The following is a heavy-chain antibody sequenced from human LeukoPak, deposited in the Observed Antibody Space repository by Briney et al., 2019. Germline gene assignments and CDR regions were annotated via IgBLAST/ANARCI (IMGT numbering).Heavy chain of an antibody. CDR2: TYYRSKWYN. Sequence: SQTLSLTCAISGDSVSSNSAAWIWIRQSPSRDLEWLGRTYYRSKWYNDYAVSVRSRITINPDTSNNHFSLQLSSVTPEDTAVYYCARASHGYNDYWGQGTLVTVSS. CDR3: ARASHGYNDY. CDR1: GDSVSSNSAA. J-gene: IGHJ4*02. D-gene: IGHD5-18*01. V-gene: IGHV6-1*01.